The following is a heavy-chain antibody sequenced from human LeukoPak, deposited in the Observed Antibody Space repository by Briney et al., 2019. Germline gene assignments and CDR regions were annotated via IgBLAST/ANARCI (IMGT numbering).Heavy chain of an antibody. D-gene: IGHD2-15*01. V-gene: IGHV4-31*03. CDR1: GGSVSSGGYY. Sequence: SETLSLTCTVSGGSVSSGGYYWSWIRQHPGKGLEWIVYIYYSGSTYYNPSLKSRVTISVDTSKNQFSLKLSSVTAADTAVYYCARVYCSGGSCYSQWPYYFDYWGQGTLVTVSS. CDR2: IYYSGST. J-gene: IGHJ4*02. CDR3: ARVYCSGGSCYSQWPYYFDY.